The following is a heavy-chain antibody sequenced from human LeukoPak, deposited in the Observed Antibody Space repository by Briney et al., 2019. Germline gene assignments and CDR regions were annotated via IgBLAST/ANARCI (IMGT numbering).Heavy chain of an antibody. CDR1: GLNVSSNH. CDR3: ARDSGSYYDY. V-gene: IGHV3-66*01. J-gene: IGHJ4*02. D-gene: IGHD1-26*01. CDR2: IYSGGTT. Sequence: GGSLRLSCAASGLNVSSNHMSWVCQAPGKGLEWVSVIYSGGTTYYADSVKGRFTISGDNSKNTLYLQMNSLRAEDTAVYYCARDSGSYYDYWGQGTLVTVSS.